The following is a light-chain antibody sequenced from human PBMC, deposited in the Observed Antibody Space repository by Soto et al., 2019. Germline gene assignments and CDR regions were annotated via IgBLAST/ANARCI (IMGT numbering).Light chain of an antibody. J-gene: IGKJ4*01. V-gene: IGKV1-5*01. CDR3: QQYNGYFLT. Sequence: DIPMTQSPSTLSASVGDRVTITCRASQSISNWLAWYQQKPGKAPKLLIYDASSLQSGVPSRFSGSESGTEFTLPISGLQPDDFASYYCQQYNGYFLTFGGGTKVEIK. CDR2: DAS. CDR1: QSISNW.